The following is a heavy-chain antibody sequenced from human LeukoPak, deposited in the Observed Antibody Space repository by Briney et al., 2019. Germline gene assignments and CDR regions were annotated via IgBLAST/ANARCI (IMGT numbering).Heavy chain of an antibody. D-gene: IGHD6-13*01. CDR1: GLTFSNYA. V-gene: IGHV3-23*01. CDR3: GKDSIAAALDAFDI. J-gene: IGHJ3*02. Sequence: GGSLTLSCAASGLTFSNYAMSWVRQAPGKGLEWVSGISGSGGSTYYADSVKGRFTISRDNSKNTLYLQMNSLRAEDTAVYYCGKDSIAAALDAFDIWGQGTMVTVSS. CDR2: ISGSGGST.